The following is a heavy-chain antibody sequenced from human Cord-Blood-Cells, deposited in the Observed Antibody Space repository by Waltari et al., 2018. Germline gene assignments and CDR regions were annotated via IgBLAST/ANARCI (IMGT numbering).Heavy chain of an antibody. CDR3: ARGDAFDI. Sequence: QVQLVQSGAEVKKPGASVKVSCKASGYTFTSYAMHWVRQAPGQRLEWMGWINAGKGNTKYSPKLQGRVTITRDTSASTAYMELSSLRSEDTAVYYCARGDAFDIWGQGTMVTVSS. V-gene: IGHV1-3*01. CDR2: INAGKGNT. CDR1: GYTFTSYA. J-gene: IGHJ3*02.